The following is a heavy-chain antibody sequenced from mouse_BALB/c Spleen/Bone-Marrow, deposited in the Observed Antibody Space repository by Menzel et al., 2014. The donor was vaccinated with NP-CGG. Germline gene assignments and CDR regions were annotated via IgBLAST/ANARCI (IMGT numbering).Heavy chain of an antibody. CDR2: INPSNGGT. CDR3: TRYGNYYFDY. Sequence: QVQLQQSGAELVKPGASVKLSCKASGYTFTSYYMYWVKQRPGQGLEWIGEINPSNGGTNFNEKFKSKATLTVDKSSSTAYMQLSSLTSEDSAVYYCTRYGNYYFDYWGQGTTFTVSS. D-gene: IGHD2-1*01. CDR1: GYTFTSYY. V-gene: IGHV1S81*02. J-gene: IGHJ2*01.